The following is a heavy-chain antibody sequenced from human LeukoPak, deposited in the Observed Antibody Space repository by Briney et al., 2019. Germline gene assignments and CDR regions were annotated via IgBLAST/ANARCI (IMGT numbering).Heavy chain of an antibody. CDR1: GYTLTELS. Sequence: GASVKVSCKVSGYTLTELSMHWVRQAPGKGLEWMGGFDPEDGETIYAQKFQGRVTMTEDTSTDTAYMELSSLRSEDTGVYYCSTDPGKAASGYPFHFCLRGQGTLVTVSS. CDR2: FDPEDGET. J-gene: IGHJ4*02. D-gene: IGHD5-12*01. CDR3: STDPGKAASGYPFHFCL. V-gene: IGHV1-24*01.